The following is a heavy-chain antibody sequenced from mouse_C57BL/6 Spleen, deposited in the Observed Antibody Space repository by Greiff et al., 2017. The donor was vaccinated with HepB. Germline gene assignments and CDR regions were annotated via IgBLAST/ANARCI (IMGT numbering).Heavy chain of an antibody. V-gene: IGHV5-9*01. Sequence: EVHLVESGGGLVKPGGSLKLSCAASGFTFSSYTMSWVRQTPEKRLEWVATISGGGGNTYYPDSVKGRFTIARHNAKNTLYLQMSSLRSEDTALYYCARHSTVVADYWGQGTTLTVSS. D-gene: IGHD1-1*01. CDR1: GFTFSSYT. J-gene: IGHJ2*01. CDR2: ISGGGGNT. CDR3: ARHSTVVADY.